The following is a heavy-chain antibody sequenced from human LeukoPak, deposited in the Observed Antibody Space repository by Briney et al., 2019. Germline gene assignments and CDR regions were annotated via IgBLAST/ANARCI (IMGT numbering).Heavy chain of an antibody. V-gene: IGHV4-59*12. CDR1: GGSISSYY. Sequence: SETLSLTCTVSGGSISSYYWSWIRQPPGKGLEWIGYIYYSGSTNYNPSLKSRVTISVDTSKNQFSLKLSSVTAADTAVYYCARFGEQWPGRVYYFDYWGQGTLVTVSS. J-gene: IGHJ4*02. CDR3: ARFGEQWPGRVYYFDY. CDR2: IYYSGST. D-gene: IGHD3-10*01.